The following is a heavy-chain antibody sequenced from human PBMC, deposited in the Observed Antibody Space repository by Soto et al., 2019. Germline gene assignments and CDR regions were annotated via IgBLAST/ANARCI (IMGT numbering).Heavy chain of an antibody. CDR1: GGSISSYY. CDR2: IYYSGST. V-gene: IGHV4-59*01. Sequence: SETLSLTCTVSGGSISSYYWSWIRQPPGKGLEWIGYIYYSGSTNYNPSLKSRVTISVDTSKNQFSLKLSSVTAADTAVYYCARVREVINSTDAFDIWGQGTMVTVSS. D-gene: IGHD3-10*01. CDR3: ARVREVINSTDAFDI. J-gene: IGHJ3*02.